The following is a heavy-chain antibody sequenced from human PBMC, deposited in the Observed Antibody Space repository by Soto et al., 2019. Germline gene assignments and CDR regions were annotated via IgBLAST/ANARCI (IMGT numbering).Heavy chain of an antibody. CDR2: INHSGST. V-gene: IGHV4-34*01. D-gene: IGHD5-12*01. CDR1: GGSFSGYY. CDR3: ASRRTYRIVATASGWFDP. Sequence: SETLSLTCAVYGGSFSGYYWSWIRQPPGKGLEWIGEINHSGSTNYNPSLKSRVTISVDTSKNQFSLKLSSVTAADTAVYYCASRRTYRIVATASGWFDPWGQGTLVTVSS. J-gene: IGHJ5*02.